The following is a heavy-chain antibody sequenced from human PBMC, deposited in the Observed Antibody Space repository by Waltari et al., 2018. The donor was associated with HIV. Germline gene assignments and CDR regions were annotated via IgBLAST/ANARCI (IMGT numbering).Heavy chain of an antibody. Sequence: QVQLVQSGAEVKKPGASVKVSCKASGYTFTGYYMHWVRQAPGQGLDWRGRINPNSGGTNYAQKVQGRVTMTRDTSISTAYMELSRLRSDDTAVYYCARGDYCSSTSCYINGMDVWGQGTTVTVSS. CDR1: GYTFTGYY. CDR3: ARGDYCSSTSCYINGMDV. D-gene: IGHD2-2*02. V-gene: IGHV1-2*06. J-gene: IGHJ6*02. CDR2: INPNSGGT.